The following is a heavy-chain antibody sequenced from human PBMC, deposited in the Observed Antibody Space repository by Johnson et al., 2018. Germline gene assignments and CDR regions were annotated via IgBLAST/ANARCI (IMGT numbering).Heavy chain of an antibody. J-gene: IGHJ6*02. V-gene: IGHV1-58*01. D-gene: IGHD1-1*01. Sequence: QLLESGPEVRKPGTSVKVSCKTSGFTFTRSAVQWVRQARGQRLEWIGWIVAGTGNTNYAQKFQERVTIIRDVSTSTAYMELSSLRSEETAVYYCARAGTMIYGMDVWGQGTTVTVSS. CDR1: GFTFTRSA. CDR3: ARAGTMIYGMDV. CDR2: IVAGTGNT.